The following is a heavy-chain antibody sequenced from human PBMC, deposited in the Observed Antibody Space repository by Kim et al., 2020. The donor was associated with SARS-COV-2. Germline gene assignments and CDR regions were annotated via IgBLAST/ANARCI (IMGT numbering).Heavy chain of an antibody. CDR2: FMPLFGSG. D-gene: IGHD2-21*01. J-gene: IGHJ3*02. CDR1: GGRLSTFA. Sequence: SVKVSCRVSGGRLSTFAINWVRQAPGQGLEWAGGFMPLFGSGDYAQKFQGRVTITADTSRTTAYLELNSLRSGDTAVYYCTKRAYCGGECFAYDIWGQG. CDR3: TKRAYCGGECFAYDI. V-gene: IGHV1-69*06.